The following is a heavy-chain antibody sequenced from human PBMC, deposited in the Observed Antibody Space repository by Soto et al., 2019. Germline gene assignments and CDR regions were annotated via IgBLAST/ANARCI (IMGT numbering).Heavy chain of an antibody. V-gene: IGHV4-38-2*02. CDR2: IYHSGST. D-gene: IGHD6-19*01. CDR1: GYSISSGYY. J-gene: IGHJ4*02. CDR3: ARDHGWYDIDY. Sequence: SETLSLTCAVSGYSISSGYYWGWIRQPPGKGLEWIGSIYHSGSTYYNPSLKSRVTISVDTSKNQFSLKLSSVTAADTAVYYCARDHGWYDIDYWGQGTLVTVSS.